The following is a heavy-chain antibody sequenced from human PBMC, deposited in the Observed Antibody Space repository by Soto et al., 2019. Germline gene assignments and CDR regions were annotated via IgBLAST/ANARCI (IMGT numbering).Heavy chain of an antibody. Sequence: GGSLRLSCAASGFTVSSNYMSWVRQAPGKGLEWVSVIYSGGSTYYADSVKGRFTISRDNSKNTLYLQMNSLRAEDTAVYYCARDNRPWKYFDYWGQGTLVTVSS. V-gene: IGHV3-66*01. CDR1: GFTVSSNY. J-gene: IGHJ4*02. CDR3: ARDNRPWKYFDY. CDR2: IYSGGST. D-gene: IGHD1-1*01.